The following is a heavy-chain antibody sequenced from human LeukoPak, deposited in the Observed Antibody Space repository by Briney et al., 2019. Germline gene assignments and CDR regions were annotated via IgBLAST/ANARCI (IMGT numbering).Heavy chain of an antibody. CDR2: ISAYNGNT. CDR3: ARGPYCSSTSCKDYYMDV. V-gene: IGHV1-18*01. D-gene: IGHD2-2*01. CDR1: GYTFTSYG. Sequence: ASVKVSCKASGYTFTSYGISWVRQAPGQGLEWMGWISAYNGNTNYAQKLQGRVTMTTGTSTSTAYMELRSLRSDDTAVYYCARGPYCSSTSCKDYYMDVWGKGTTVTVSS. J-gene: IGHJ6*03.